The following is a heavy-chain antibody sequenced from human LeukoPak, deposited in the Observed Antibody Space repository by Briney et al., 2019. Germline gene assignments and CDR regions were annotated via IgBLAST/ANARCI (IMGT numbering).Heavy chain of an antibody. J-gene: IGHJ5*02. Sequence: GGSLRLSCAASGFTFSSYSMNWVRQAPGKGLEWVSSISSSSSYIYYADSVKGRFTISRDNAKNSLYLQMNSLRAEDTAVYYCARGDVINYRLNWFDPWGQGTLVTVSS. CDR3: ARGDVINYRLNWFDP. CDR1: GFTFSSYS. CDR2: ISSSSSYI. D-gene: IGHD3-10*01. V-gene: IGHV3-21*01.